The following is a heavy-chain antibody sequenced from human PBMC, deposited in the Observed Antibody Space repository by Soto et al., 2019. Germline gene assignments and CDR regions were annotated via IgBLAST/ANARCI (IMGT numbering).Heavy chain of an antibody. J-gene: IGHJ3*02. D-gene: IGHD3-9*01. CDR3: ASVYYGDILTGADAFDI. CDR2: IYTSGST. Sequence: SETLSLTCTVSGGSISSYYWSWIRQPAGKGLEWIGRIYTSGSTNYNPSLKSRVTMSVDTSKNQFSLKLSSVTAEDTAVYYCASVYYGDILTGADAFDIWGQGTMVTVSS. CDR1: GGSISSYY. V-gene: IGHV4-4*07.